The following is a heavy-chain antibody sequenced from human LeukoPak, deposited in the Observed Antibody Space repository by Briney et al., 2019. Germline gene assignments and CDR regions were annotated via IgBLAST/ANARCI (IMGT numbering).Heavy chain of an antibody. J-gene: IGHJ6*03. CDR2: ISYDGSNK. V-gene: IGHV3-30*04. Sequence: GGSLRLSCAASGFTFSSYAMHWVRQAPGKGLEWVAVISYDGSNKYYADSVKGRFTISRDNSKNTLYLQMNSLRAEDTAVYYCAKGKYSSGWYESTYYYYYMDVWGKGTTVTVSS. CDR1: GFTFSSYA. CDR3: AKGKYSSGWYESTYYYYYMDV. D-gene: IGHD6-19*01.